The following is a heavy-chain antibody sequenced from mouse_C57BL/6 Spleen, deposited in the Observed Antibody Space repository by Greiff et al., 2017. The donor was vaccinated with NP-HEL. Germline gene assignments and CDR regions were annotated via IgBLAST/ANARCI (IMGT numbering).Heavy chain of an antibody. J-gene: IGHJ2*01. CDR2: IYPGDGDT. CDR3: ARHDYAGIFDY. CDR1: GYAFSSSW. D-gene: IGHD2-4*01. V-gene: IGHV1-82*01. Sequence: QVQLQQSGPELVKPGASVKISCKASGYAFSSSWMNWVKQRPGKGLEWIGRIYPGDGDTNYNGKFKGKATLTADKASSTAYMQLSSLTSEDSAVYFCARHDYAGIFDYWGQGTTLTVSS.